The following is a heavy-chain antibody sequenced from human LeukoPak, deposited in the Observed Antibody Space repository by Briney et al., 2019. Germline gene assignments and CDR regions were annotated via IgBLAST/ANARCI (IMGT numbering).Heavy chain of an antibody. Sequence: AASVKVSCKASGHTFTGYYMHWVRQAPGQGLEWMGWINPNSGGTNYAQKFQGRVTMTRDTSISTAYMELSRLRSDDTAVYYCARDAGAYDTNWFDPWGQGTLVTVSS. CDR2: INPNSGGT. V-gene: IGHV1-2*02. CDR3: ARDAGAYDTNWFDP. J-gene: IGHJ5*02. D-gene: IGHD3-22*01. CDR1: GHTFTGYY.